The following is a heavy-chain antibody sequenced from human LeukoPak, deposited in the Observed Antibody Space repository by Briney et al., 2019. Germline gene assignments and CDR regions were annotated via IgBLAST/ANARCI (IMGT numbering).Heavy chain of an antibody. V-gene: IGHV1-69*04. CDR3: ARGLWFGELSLPIDY. D-gene: IGHD3-10*01. CDR1: RYTFTSYG. Sequence: GSSVKVSCKASRYTFTSYGIRWVGHASGKPLEWIGRIIPILGIANYAQKFQGRVTITADKSTSTAYMELSSLRSEDTAVYYCARGLWFGELSLPIDYWGQGTLVSVSS. CDR2: IIPILGIA. J-gene: IGHJ4*02.